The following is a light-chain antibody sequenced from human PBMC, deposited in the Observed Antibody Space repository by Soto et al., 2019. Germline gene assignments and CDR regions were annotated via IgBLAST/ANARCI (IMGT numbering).Light chain of an antibody. Sequence: EIVLTQSPATLSLSPGERATLSCRASQSVSSYLAWYQQKTGQAPRLLIHDTSKRATGIPARFSGSGSGTQLTGPIRSLESEEFAVYYCQLRTNWPRSFTFDAGTKVVIK. CDR2: DTS. V-gene: IGKV3-11*01. CDR3: QLRTNWPRSFT. CDR1: QSVSSY. J-gene: IGKJ3*01.